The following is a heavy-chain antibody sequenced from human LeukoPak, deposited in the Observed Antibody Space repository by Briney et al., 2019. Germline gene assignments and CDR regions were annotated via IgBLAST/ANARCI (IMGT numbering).Heavy chain of an antibody. CDR1: GGSISSYY. J-gene: IGHJ4*02. CDR2: IYTSGST. CDR3: ARVSAAGFPFDY. D-gene: IGHD6-13*01. V-gene: IGHV4-4*07. Sequence: SETLSLTCTVSGGSISSYYWSWIRQPAGEGLEWIGRIYTSGSTNYSPSLKSRVTMSVDTSKNQFSLKLSSVTAADTAVYYCARVSAAGFPFDYWGQGTLVTVSS.